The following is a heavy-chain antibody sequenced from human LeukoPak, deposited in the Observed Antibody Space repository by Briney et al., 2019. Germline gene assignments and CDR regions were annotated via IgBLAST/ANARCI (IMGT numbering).Heavy chain of an antibody. Sequence: SETLSLTCTVSGYSISSGYYWGWIRQPPGKGLEWIGSIYHSGSTYYNPSLKSRVTISVDTSKNQFSLKLSSVTAADTAVYYCARGYWQQLVNWFDPWGQGTLVTVSS. D-gene: IGHD6-13*01. CDR1: GYSISSGYY. CDR2: IYHSGST. CDR3: ARGYWQQLVNWFDP. J-gene: IGHJ5*02. V-gene: IGHV4-38-2*02.